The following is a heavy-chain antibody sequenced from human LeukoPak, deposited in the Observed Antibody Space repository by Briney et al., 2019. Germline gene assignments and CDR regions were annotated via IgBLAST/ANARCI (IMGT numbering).Heavy chain of an antibody. V-gene: IGHV5-51*01. D-gene: IGHD3-22*01. J-gene: IGHJ3*02. CDR2: IYPGDSDT. Sequence: GESLKISCKGSGYSFTSYWIGWVRQMPGKGLEWMGIIYPGDSDTRYSPSFQGQVTISADKSISTAYLQWSSLKASDTAMYYCARRAYYYDSSGYYPLHDAFDIWGQGTMVTVPS. CDR3: ARRAYYYDSSGYYPLHDAFDI. CDR1: GYSFTSYW.